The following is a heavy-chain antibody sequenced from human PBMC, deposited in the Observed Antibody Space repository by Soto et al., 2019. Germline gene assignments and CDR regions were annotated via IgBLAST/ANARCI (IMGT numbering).Heavy chain of an antibody. Sequence: QVPLVESGGGVVQPGRSLRLSCAASGLTFSSYAMHWVRQAPGKGLEWVAYIIYDGSNKYYADSVKGRFSISRDNSNNTLYLQMNSLRTDDTALYYCARAGGGSNWFDPWGQGTLVTVSS. J-gene: IGHJ5*02. CDR2: IIYDGSNK. CDR1: GLTFSSYA. V-gene: IGHV3-30-3*01. D-gene: IGHD1-26*01. CDR3: ARAGGGSNWFDP.